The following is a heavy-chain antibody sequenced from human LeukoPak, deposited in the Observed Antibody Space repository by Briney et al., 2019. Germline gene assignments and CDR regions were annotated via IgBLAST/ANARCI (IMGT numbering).Heavy chain of an antibody. V-gene: IGHV3-23*01. Sequence: GGSLSLSCAASGFTFSSYAMSWVRQAPGKGLEWVSAISGSGGSTYYADSVKGRFTISRDNSKNTLYLQMNSLRAEDTAVYYCAKVLWEVLEQRPDAFDIWGQGTMVTVSS. CDR1: GFTFSSYA. CDR2: ISGSGGST. CDR3: AKVLWEVLEQRPDAFDI. J-gene: IGHJ3*02. D-gene: IGHD3-16*01.